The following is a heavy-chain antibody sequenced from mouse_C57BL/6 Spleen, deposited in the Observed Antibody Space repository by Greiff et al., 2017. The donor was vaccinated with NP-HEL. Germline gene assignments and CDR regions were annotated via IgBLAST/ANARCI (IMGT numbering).Heavy chain of an antibody. J-gene: IGHJ2*01. D-gene: IGHD3-3*01. Sequence: VQLKESEGGLVQPGSSMKLSCTASGFTFSDYYMAWVRQVPEKGLEWVANINYDGSSTYYLDSLKSRFIISRDNAKNILYLQMSSLKSEDTATYYCAREGLGGFDYWGQGTTLTVSS. CDR3: AREGLGGFDY. V-gene: IGHV5-16*01. CDR1: GFTFSDYY. CDR2: INYDGSST.